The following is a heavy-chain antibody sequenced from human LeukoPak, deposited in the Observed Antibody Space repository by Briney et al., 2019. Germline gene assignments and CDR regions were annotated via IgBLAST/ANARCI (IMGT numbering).Heavy chain of an antibody. CDR2: IWYDGSNK. V-gene: IGHV3-33*01. CDR1: GFTFSSYG. Sequence: PGGSLRLSCATSGFTFSSYGMHWVRQAPGKGLEWVAVIWYDGSNKYYADSVKGRFTISRDNSKNTLYLQMNSLRAEDTAVYYCARDRFSYYDYVWGSYRYDAFDIWGQGTMVTVSS. CDR3: ARDRFSYYDYVWGSYRYDAFDI. D-gene: IGHD3-16*02. J-gene: IGHJ3*02.